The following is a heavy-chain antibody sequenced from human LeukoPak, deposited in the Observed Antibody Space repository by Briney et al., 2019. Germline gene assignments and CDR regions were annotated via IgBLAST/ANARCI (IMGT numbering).Heavy chain of an antibody. V-gene: IGHV4-59*01. CDR2: IYYSGST. CDR3: ARDRGAAAGYYFDY. Sequence: SETLSLTCTVSGGSISSYYWSWIRQPPGKGLEWIGYIYYSGSTNYNPSLKSRVTISVDTSKNQFSLKLSSVTAADTAVYYCARDRGAAAGYYFDYWGRGTLVTVSA. D-gene: IGHD6-13*01. CDR1: GGSISSYY. J-gene: IGHJ4*02.